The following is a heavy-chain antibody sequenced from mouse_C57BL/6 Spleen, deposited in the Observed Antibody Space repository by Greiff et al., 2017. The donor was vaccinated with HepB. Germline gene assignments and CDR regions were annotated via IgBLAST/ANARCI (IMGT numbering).Heavy chain of an antibody. CDR2: ISYSGST. J-gene: IGHJ2*01. Sequence: EVQLQQSGPGMVKPSQSLSLTCTVTGYSITSGYDWHWIRHFPGNKLEWMGYISYSGSTNYNPSLKSRISITHDTSKNHFFLKLNSVTTEDTATYYCARVGSSGYYFDYWGQGTTLTVSS. V-gene: IGHV3-1*01. CDR1: GYSITSGYD. CDR3: ARVGSSGYYFDY. D-gene: IGHD3-2*02.